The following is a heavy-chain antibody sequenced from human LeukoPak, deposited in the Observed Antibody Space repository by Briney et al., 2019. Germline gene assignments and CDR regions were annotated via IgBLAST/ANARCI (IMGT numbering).Heavy chain of an antibody. CDR2: IYYSGST. CDR3: ARGPDDCSSTSCYYYGMDV. CDR1: GGSISSGDYY. V-gene: IGHV4-30-4*01. Sequence: SETLSLTCTVSGGSISSGDYYWSWIRQPPGKGLEWIGYIYYSGSTYYNPSLKSRVTISVDTSKNQFSLKLSSVTAADTAVYYCARGPDDCSSTSCYYYGMDVWGKGTTVTVSS. J-gene: IGHJ6*04. D-gene: IGHD2-2*01.